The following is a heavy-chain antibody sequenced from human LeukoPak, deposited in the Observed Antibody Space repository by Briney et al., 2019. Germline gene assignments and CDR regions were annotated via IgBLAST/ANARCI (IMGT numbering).Heavy chain of an antibody. CDR1: GFTFSSYE. V-gene: IGHV3-48*03. J-gene: IGHJ6*03. CDR3: ARGAGSGADYYYYYYMDV. D-gene: IGHD1-26*01. CDR2: ISSSGSTI. Sequence: GGSLRLSCAASGFTFSSYEMDWVRQAPGKGLEWVSYISSSGSTIYYADSVKGRFTISRDNAKNSLYLQMNSLRAEDTAVYYCARGAGSGADYYYYYYMDVWGKGTTVTVSS.